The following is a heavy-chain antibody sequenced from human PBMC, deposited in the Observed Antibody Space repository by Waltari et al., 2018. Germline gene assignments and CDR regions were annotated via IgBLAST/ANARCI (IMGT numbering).Heavy chain of an antibody. CDR1: GYTFTTQA. V-gene: IGHV7-4-1*02. D-gene: IGHD7-27*01. Sequence: QVQLVQSGAEVKKPGSSVKVSCKASGYTFTTQAIHWVRQAPGQGLEWMGWINTKSGNPTYAQDFTGRFVFSLDTSVSTAYLQISSLEAEDTALYFCAKEGTGWPPCFQFWGQGTLVTVSS. J-gene: IGHJ1*01. CDR2: INTKSGNP. CDR3: AKEGTGWPPCFQF.